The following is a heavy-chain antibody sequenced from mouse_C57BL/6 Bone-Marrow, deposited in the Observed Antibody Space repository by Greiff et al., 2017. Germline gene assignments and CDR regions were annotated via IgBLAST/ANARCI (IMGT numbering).Heavy chain of an antibody. V-gene: IGHV1-84*01. D-gene: IGHD4-1*01. CDR3: ANWAWFAY. CDR1: GYTFTDYY. Sequence: QLQQSGPELVKPGASVKISCKASGYTFTDYYINWVKQRPGQGLEWIGWIHPGSGNTKYNEKFKGKATVTVDTSSSTAYMQLSSLTSEDSAVYVCANWAWFAYWGQGTLVTVSA. CDR2: IHPGSGNT. J-gene: IGHJ3*01.